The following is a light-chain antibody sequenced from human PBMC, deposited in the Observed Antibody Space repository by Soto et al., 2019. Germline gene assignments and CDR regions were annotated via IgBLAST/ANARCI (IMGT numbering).Light chain of an antibody. CDR2: DVS. CDR1: SSDVGGYNY. Sequence: QPVLTQPASVSGSPGQSITISCTGTSSDVGGYNYVSWYQQHPGKAPTLMIYDVSNRPSGVSNRFSGSKSGNTASLTISGLQAEDGADYYCSSYTSSSTIFGGGTKLTVL. CDR3: SSYTSSSTI. J-gene: IGLJ2*01. V-gene: IGLV2-14*01.